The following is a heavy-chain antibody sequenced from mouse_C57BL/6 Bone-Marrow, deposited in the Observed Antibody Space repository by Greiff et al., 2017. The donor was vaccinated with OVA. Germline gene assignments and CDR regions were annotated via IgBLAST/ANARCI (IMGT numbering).Heavy chain of an antibody. Sequence: QVQLQQSGAELVRPGASVKLSCKASGYTFTDYYINWVKQRPGQGLEWIARIYPGSGNTYYNEKFKGKATLTAEKSSSTAYMQLSSLTSEDSAVYFCARRGYGSTYWYFDVWRTGTTVTVSS. CDR2: IYPGSGNT. V-gene: IGHV1-76*01. J-gene: IGHJ1*03. CDR1: GYTFTDYY. D-gene: IGHD1-1*01. CDR3: ARRGYGSTYWYFDV.